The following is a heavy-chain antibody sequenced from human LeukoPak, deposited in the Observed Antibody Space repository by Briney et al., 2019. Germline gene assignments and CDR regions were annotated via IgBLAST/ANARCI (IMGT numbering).Heavy chain of an antibody. Sequence: GGSLRLSCAASGFTFSSYWMHWVRQAPGKGLEWVAVISYDGSNKYYADSVKGRFTISRDNSKNTLYLQMNSLRAEDTAVYYCARDIAAAGTTDYWGQGTLVTVSS. CDR1: GFTFSSYW. CDR2: ISYDGSNK. J-gene: IGHJ4*02. V-gene: IGHV3-30-3*01. CDR3: ARDIAAAGTTDY. D-gene: IGHD6-13*01.